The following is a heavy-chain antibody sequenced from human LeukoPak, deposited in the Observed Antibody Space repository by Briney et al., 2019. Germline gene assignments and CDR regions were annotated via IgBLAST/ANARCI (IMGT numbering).Heavy chain of an antibody. V-gene: IGHV4-59*12. Sequence: RPSETLSLTCTVSGGSMSSYYWSWIRQPPGKGLEWIGYIFYSGSTNYNPSLKSRVTISVDKSKNQLSLKLSSVIAADTAVYYCVRAPYTYYALDVWGQGTTDTVSS. CDR2: IFYSGST. CDR1: GGSMSSYY. CDR3: VRAPYTYYALDV. D-gene: IGHD4-11*01. J-gene: IGHJ6*02.